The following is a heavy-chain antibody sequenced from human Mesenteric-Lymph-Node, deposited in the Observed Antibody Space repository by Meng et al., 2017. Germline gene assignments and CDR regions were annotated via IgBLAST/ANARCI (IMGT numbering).Heavy chain of an antibody. Sequence: GESLKISCAASGFTFDDYTMHWVRQAPGKGLEWVSLISWDGGSTYYADSVKGRFTISRDNSKNSLYLQMNSLRTEDTALYYCAKDGHNYYDSSGYYSHFDYWGQGTQVTSSS. CDR1: GFTFDDYT. CDR3: AKDGHNYYDSSGYYSHFDY. J-gene: IGHJ4*02. V-gene: IGHV3-43*01. D-gene: IGHD3-22*01. CDR2: ISWDGGST.